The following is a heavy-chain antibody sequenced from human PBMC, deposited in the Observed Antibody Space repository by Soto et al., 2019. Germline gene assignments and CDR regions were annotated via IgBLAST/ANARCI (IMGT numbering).Heavy chain of an antibody. Sequence: SAEVSCKASGYTLTSYGSSWVRQEPGEGLEGMGGIIPIFGTANYAQKFQGRVTITADESTSTAYMELSSLRSEDTAVYYCASHYDFWSGYAFDIWGQGTMVTVSS. CDR2: IIPIFGTA. J-gene: IGHJ3*02. CDR3: ASHYDFWSGYAFDI. V-gene: IGHV1-69*13. CDR1: GYTLTSYG. D-gene: IGHD3-3*01.